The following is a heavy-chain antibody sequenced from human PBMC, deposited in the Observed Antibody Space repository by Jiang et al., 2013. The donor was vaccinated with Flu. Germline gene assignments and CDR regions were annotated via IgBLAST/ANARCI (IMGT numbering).Heavy chain of an antibody. CDR1: GDSVSSNGAA. CDR3: ARDHIAVAGTGTYYYYGMDV. V-gene: IGHV6-1*01. CDR2: TYYRSKWYN. D-gene: IGHD6-19*01. Sequence: SGDSVSSNGAAWIWVRQSPSRGLEWLGRTYYRSKWYNDYAVSVKSRITINPDTSKNQFSLQLNSVTPEDTAVYYCARDHIAVAGTGTYYYYGMDVWGQGP. J-gene: IGHJ6*02.